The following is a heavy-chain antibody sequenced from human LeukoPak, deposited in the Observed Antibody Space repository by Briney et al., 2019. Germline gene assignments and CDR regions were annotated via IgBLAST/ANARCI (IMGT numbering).Heavy chain of an antibody. CDR2: ISSSGSTI. J-gene: IGHJ4*02. V-gene: IGHV3-48*04. Sequence: PGGSLRLSCAASGFTFSSYAMSWVRQAPGKGLEWVSYISSSGSTIYYADSVKGRFTISRDNAKNSLYLQMNSLRAEDTAVYYCARGYYDILTGYYGTFDYWGQGTLVTVSS. CDR1: GFTFSSYA. CDR3: ARGYYDILTGYYGTFDY. D-gene: IGHD3-9*01.